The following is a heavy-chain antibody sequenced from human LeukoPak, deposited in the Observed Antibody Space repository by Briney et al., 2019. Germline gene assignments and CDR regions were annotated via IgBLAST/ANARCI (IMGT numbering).Heavy chain of an antibody. Sequence: GGSLTLSCAASGFTINSYSMNWLRQAPGKGLEGGSSISSSSSYIYYADPVKGRFTISRDTSKNSLYLQMNSLRAEDTAVYYCARAMRVGAPPINWFDSWGQGTMVTVSS. CDR1: GFTINSYS. CDR3: ARAMRVGAPPINWFDS. D-gene: IGHD1-26*01. J-gene: IGHJ5*01. V-gene: IGHV3-21*01. CDR2: ISSSSSYI.